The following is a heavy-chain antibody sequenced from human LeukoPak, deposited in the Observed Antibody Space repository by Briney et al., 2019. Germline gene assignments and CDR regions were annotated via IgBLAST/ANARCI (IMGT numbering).Heavy chain of an antibody. J-gene: IGHJ4*02. D-gene: IGHD3-22*01. Sequence: GGSLRLSCTASGFTFGDYAMSWVRQAPGKGLEWVAVISYDGSNKYYADSVKGRFTISRDNSKNTLYLQMNSLRAEDTAVYYCARDDGHMIVPDYWGQGTLVTVSS. V-gene: IGHV3-30*04. CDR2: ISYDGSNK. CDR3: ARDDGHMIVPDY. CDR1: GFTFGDYA.